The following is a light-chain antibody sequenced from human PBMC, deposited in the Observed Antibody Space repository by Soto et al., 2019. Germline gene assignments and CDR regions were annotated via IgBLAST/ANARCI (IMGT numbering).Light chain of an antibody. CDR2: GND. CDR1: SSNIEAAYD. J-gene: IGLJ1*01. CDR3: QSYDSSLRGHV. Sequence: QSVLTQPPSVSGDPGQRVTISCTGSSSNIEAAYDVHWYQHLPGTAPKLLIYGNDNRPSGVPDRFSGSKSGTSASLAISGLQAEDEADYYCQSYDSSLRGHVFGSGTKVTVL. V-gene: IGLV1-40*01.